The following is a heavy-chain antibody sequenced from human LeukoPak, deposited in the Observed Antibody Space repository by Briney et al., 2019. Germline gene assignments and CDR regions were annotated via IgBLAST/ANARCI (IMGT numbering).Heavy chain of an antibody. V-gene: IGHV1-18*01. J-gene: IGHJ3*02. CDR2: ISAYNGNT. Sequence: ASVKVSCKASGYTFTSYGISWVRQAPGQGLEWMGWISAYNGNTNYAQKLLGRVTMTTDTSTSTAYMELRSLRSDDTAVYYCARDTRYSSGYYFDAFDIWGQGTMVTVSS. CDR1: GYTFTSYG. D-gene: IGHD3-22*01. CDR3: ARDTRYSSGYYFDAFDI.